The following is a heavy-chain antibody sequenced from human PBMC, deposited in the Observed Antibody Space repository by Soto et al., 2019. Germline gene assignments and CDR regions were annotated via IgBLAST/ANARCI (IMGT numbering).Heavy chain of an antibody. Sequence: QLHLQESGPGLVKPSETLSLTCTVSGGSISSSSYYWGWIRQPPGKGLEWIGNVYYVGSTYYNPSLKSRVTISVETSKSQFSLKLSSVTAADTAVYYCAGGDYYHSSGYYFYYYTMDVWGQGTTVTVSS. J-gene: IGHJ6*02. CDR3: AGGDYYHSSGYYFYYYTMDV. V-gene: IGHV4-39*01. D-gene: IGHD3-22*01. CDR2: VYYVGST. CDR1: GGSISSSSYY.